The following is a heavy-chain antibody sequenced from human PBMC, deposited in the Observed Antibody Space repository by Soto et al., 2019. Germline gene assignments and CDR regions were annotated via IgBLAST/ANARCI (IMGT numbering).Heavy chain of an antibody. CDR2: ISSSGSTI. CDR1: GFTFSDYY. CDR3: ARSHYDFWSGLYYYGMDV. J-gene: IGHJ6*02. V-gene: IGHV3-11*01. Sequence: AGSLRLSCAASGFTFSDYYMSWIRQAPGKGLEWVSYISSSGSTIYYADSVKGRFTISRDNAKNSLYLQMNSLRAEDTAVYYCARSHYDFWSGLYYYGMDVWGQGTTVTVSS. D-gene: IGHD3-3*01.